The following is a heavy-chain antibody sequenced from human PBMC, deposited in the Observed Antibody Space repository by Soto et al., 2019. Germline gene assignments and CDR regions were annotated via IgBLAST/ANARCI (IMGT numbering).Heavy chain of an antibody. CDR3: ARVTLRAGNWFDP. J-gene: IGHJ5*02. V-gene: IGHV1-2*02. CDR1: GYTFTDYF. CDR2: INPKSRGT. Sequence: QVQLVQSGAEVKKPGASVKVSCKASGYTFTDYFIHWVRQAPGQGFEWMGWINPKSRGTTYAQKFHGMVTMTRDTSNTTAYMELRGLRSDDTPIYYCARVTLRAGNWFDPWGQGTLVTVSS.